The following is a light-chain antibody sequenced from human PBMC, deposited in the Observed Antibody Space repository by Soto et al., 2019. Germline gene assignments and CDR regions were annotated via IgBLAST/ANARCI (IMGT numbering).Light chain of an antibody. CDR2: TAS. CDR3: QQAASFPFT. Sequence: DIPLTQSPASVSAAVGDRINISCRASQPIKTWLAWYQQKPGKGPKLLIYTASTLETGVPSRFSGSGSGTDFTLAISSLQPEDAAIYSCQQAASFPFTSGPGAKV. CDR1: QPIKTW. V-gene: IGKV1-12*02. J-gene: IGKJ3*01.